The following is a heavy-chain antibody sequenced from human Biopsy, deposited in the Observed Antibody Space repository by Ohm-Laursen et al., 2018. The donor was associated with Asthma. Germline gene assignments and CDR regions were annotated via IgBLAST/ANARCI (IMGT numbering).Heavy chain of an antibody. CDR3: SRDFTICSGSPFHF. D-gene: IGHD3-10*01. V-gene: IGHV3-21*01. CDR2: ISSLSRYI. CDR1: GFDLRDYN. J-gene: IGHJ4*02. Sequence: SLRLSCAAPGFDLRDYNMNWGRQAPGKGLEWVGSISSLSRYIYHATSLRGRFTISRDNAKRSLYLQMDSLRGDDTAVYYCSRDFTICSGSPFHFWGRGTLVTVSP.